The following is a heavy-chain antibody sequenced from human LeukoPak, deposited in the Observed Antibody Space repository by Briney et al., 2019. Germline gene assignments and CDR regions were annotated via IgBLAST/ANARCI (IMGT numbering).Heavy chain of an antibody. CDR2: INPNSGGT. V-gene: IGHV1-2*02. CDR1: GYTFTGYY. Sequence: ASVKVSCKASGYTFTGYYMHWVRQAPGQGLEWMGWINPNSGGTNYAQKLQGRVTMTTDTSTSTAYMELRSLRSDDTAVYYCARDWTRTVTTMGYWGQGTLVTVSS. D-gene: IGHD4-17*01. J-gene: IGHJ4*02. CDR3: ARDWTRTVTTMGY.